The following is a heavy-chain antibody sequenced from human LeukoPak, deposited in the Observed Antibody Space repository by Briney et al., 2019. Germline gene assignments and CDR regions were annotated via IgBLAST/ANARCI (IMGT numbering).Heavy chain of an antibody. Sequence: GASVKVSCKASGGTFSSYAISWVRQAPGQGLEWMGRIIPILGIANYAQKFQGRVTITADKSTSTAYMELSSLRSEDTAVYYCARSGITMVPHGDYYGMDVWGQGTTVTVSS. V-gene: IGHV1-69*04. CDR1: GGTFSSYA. J-gene: IGHJ6*02. CDR2: IIPILGIA. D-gene: IGHD3-10*01. CDR3: ARSGITMVPHGDYYGMDV.